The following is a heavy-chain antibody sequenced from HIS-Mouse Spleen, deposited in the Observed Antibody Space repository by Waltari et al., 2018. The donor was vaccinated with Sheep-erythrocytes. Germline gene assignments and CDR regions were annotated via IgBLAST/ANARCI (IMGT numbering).Heavy chain of an antibody. J-gene: IGHJ2*01. CDR2: ISYDGSNK. Sequence: QVQLVESGGGVVQPGRSLRLSCAASGFTFRSYGMHWVRQAPGKGLGWVAVISYDGSNKYYAEKSKNTLYRQMNSLRAEDTAVYYCAKVRTVNYWYFDLWGRGTLVTVSS. CDR3: AKVRTVNYWYFDL. D-gene: IGHD1-1*01. CDR1: GFTFRSYG. V-gene: IGHV3-30*18.